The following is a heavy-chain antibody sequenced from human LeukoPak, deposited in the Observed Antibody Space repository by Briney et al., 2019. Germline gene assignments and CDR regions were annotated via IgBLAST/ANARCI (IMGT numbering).Heavy chain of an antibody. CDR2: ITWDGGST. CDR1: GFIFDDYA. J-gene: IGHJ6*03. CDR3: AKDRAARGRGNYFYMDV. D-gene: IGHD3-10*01. Sequence: GGSLRLSCAASGFIFDDYAMHWVRHASGKGLEWVSHITWDGGSTHYADSVEGRFTISRDNRENSLYLQMNSLRPEDTALYYCAKDRAARGRGNYFYMDVWGKGTTVTVSS. V-gene: IGHV3-43D*03.